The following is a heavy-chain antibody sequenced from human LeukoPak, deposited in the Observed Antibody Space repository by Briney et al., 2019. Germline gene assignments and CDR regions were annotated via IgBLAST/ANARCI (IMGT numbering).Heavy chain of an antibody. Sequence: GGSLRLSCAASGFTFSSYGMNWFRLAPGRGLEWVSSISTSSSYIYYADSVKGRFTISRDNAKNSLYLQMNSLRAEDTAVYYCAGRNYDSSGYYLSYWGQGTLVTVSS. CDR2: ISTSSSYI. J-gene: IGHJ4*02. V-gene: IGHV3-21*01. CDR1: GFTFSSYG. D-gene: IGHD3-22*01. CDR3: AGRNYDSSGYYLSY.